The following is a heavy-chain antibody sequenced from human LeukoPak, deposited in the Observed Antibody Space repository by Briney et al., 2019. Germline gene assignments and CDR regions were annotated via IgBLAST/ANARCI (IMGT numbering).Heavy chain of an antibody. CDR2: IYPGDSDT. CDR1: GYSFTSYW. V-gene: IGHV5-51*01. D-gene: IGHD6-19*01. Sequence: GESLKISCKGSGYSFTSYWIGWVRQMPGKGLEWMGIIYPGDSDTRYSPSFQGQVTISADKSISTAYLQWSSLKASDTAMYYCARSDAPYSSGRPFDYWGQGTLVTVSS. CDR3: ARSDAPYSSGRPFDY. J-gene: IGHJ4*02.